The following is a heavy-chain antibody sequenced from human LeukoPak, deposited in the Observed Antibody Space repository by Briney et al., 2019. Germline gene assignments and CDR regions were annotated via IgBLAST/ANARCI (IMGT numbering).Heavy chain of an antibody. CDR2: IGGSGYST. CDR1: GFTFSTYA. Sequence: PGGSLRLSCAASGFTFSTYAMRWVRQAPEKGLQWVSSIGGSGYSTYYADSVRGRFTISRDNSKNTLYLQMHSLRDEDSAVYYCAKNLTVTYFNYWGQGTLVTVSS. CDR3: AKNLTVTYFNY. D-gene: IGHD4-17*01. J-gene: IGHJ4*02. V-gene: IGHV3-23*01.